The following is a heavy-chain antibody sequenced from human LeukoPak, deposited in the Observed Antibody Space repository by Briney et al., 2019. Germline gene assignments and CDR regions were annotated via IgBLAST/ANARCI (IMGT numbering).Heavy chain of an antibody. V-gene: IGHV1-69*05. D-gene: IGHD3-10*01. CDR1: GCTFSSYA. Sequence: SVKVSCEASGCTFSSYAINWVRQAPGQGLEWMGGIIPIFGTANYAQKFQGRVTITTDETTSTAYMELSSLRTEDTAVYYCASGDITMVRGVIMNPYSYMDVWGKGTTVTVSS. J-gene: IGHJ6*03. CDR2: IIPIFGTA. CDR3: ASGDITMVRGVIMNPYSYMDV.